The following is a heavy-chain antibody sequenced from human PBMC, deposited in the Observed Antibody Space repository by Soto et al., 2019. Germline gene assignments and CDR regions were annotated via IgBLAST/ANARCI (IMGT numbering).Heavy chain of an antibody. Sequence: EVRLVESGGGLVKPGGSLRLSCAASGFTFNKYSMNWVRQAPGKGLEWVSSITSKTGDQYYADSVKGRFIISRDNTKNSVSLQVTLLRDEDTAVYYCTRDLMPNDRGLGDLAYWGQGTLVTVSS. V-gene: IGHV3-21*06. CDR2: ITSKTGDQ. CDR1: GFTFNKYS. D-gene: IGHD3-22*01. CDR3: TRDLMPNDRGLGDLAY. J-gene: IGHJ4*02.